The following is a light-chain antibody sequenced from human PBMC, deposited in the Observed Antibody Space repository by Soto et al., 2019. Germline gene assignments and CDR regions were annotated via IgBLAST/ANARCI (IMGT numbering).Light chain of an antibody. CDR2: DVR. CDR3: SSYTSSSTVI. J-gene: IGLJ2*01. V-gene: IGLV2-14*01. CDR1: SSDIGCYNY. Sequence: QSALTQPASMSGSPGQSITISCTGTSSDIGCYNYISWYQQLPGKAPKFIIYDVRNRPSGVSNRFSGSRSGNTASLTISGLQAEDEADYYCSSYTSSSTVIFGGGTKLTVL.